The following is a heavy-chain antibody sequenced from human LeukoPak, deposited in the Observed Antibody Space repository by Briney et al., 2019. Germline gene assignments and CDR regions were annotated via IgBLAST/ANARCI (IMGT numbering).Heavy chain of an antibody. V-gene: IGHV3-66*01. CDR1: GFTVSSNY. CDR3: ARDALVPDGFDL. CDR2: FYPGGTT. J-gene: IGHJ3*01. D-gene: IGHD6-13*01. Sequence: PGGSLRLSCAASGFTVSSNYMIWVRQPPGMGLEWVSVFYPGGTTYYADSVKGRFSISRDNSKNIVSLQMNSLRAEDTAVYYCARDALVPDGFDLWGQGTMVTVSS.